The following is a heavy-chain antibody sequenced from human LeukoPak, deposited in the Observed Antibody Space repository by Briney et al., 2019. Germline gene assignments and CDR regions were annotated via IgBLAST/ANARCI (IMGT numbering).Heavy chain of an antibody. Sequence: PGGSLRLSCAASGFTFSSYAMSWVRQAPGKGLEWVSAISGSGGSTYYADSVKGRFTISRDNSKNTLYLQMNSLRAEDTAVYYCAKSQLSAVSGWYFCYFDYWGQGTLVTVSS. V-gene: IGHV3-23*01. J-gene: IGHJ4*02. CDR3: AKSQLSAVSGWYFCYFDY. CDR2: ISGSGGST. D-gene: IGHD6-19*01. CDR1: GFTFSSYA.